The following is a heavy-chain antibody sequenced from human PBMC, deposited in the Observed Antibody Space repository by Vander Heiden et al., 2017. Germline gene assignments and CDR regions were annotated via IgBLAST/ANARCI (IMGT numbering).Heavy chain of an antibody. Sequence: QVQLVESGGGVVQPGRSLRLSCAASGFTFSSYGMHWVRQAPGKGLEWVAVISYDGSNKYYADSVKGRFTISRDYSKNTLYLQMNSLRAEDTAVYYCAKLARRGQKVTGTYDYWGQGTLVTVSS. CDR2: ISYDGSNK. V-gene: IGHV3-30*18. CDR3: AKLARRGQKVTGTYDY. D-gene: IGHD1-7*01. J-gene: IGHJ4*02. CDR1: GFTFSSYG.